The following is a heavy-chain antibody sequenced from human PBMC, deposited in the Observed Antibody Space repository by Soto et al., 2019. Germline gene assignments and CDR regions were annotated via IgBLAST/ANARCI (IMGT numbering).Heavy chain of an antibody. V-gene: IGHV3-48*01. CDR3: ARDLSWGSNWYYYMDV. J-gene: IGHJ6*03. CDR2: ISSSSSVI. D-gene: IGHD7-27*01. CDR1: GFILSDCA. Sequence: EVQLVESGGGLVQPGGSLSLSCATSGFILSDCAMNWVRQAPGNGLEWVSYISSSSSVIDYADSVKGRFTVSRDNARNSLYLQMNSLRAEDTAVYYCARDLSWGSNWYYYMDVWGKGTTVTVSS.